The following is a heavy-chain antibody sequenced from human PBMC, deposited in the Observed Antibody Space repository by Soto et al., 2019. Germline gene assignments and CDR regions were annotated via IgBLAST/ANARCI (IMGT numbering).Heavy chain of an antibody. V-gene: IGHV1-18*01. CDR1: GYTFTSYG. J-gene: IGHJ3*02. D-gene: IGHD3-22*01. Sequence: QVQLVQSGAEVKKPGASVKVSCKASGYTFTSYGISWVRQAPGQGLEWMGWISAYNGKTNYAQKLQGRVTMTTDTSTSTDYMELRSLRSDYTAVYYCARDSLMIDVIDAFDIWGQGTMVTVSS. CDR2: ISAYNGKT. CDR3: ARDSLMIDVIDAFDI.